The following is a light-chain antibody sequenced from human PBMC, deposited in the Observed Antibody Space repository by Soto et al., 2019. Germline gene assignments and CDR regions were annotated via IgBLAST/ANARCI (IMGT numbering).Light chain of an antibody. Sequence: ELVWTECPGTLSLAPGERATLSCRASQSVDSNYFAWYQHKPGQAPRLLICGASSRATGIPDRFSGGGSGTDFTLTISRLEPEDFVVYYCQQYGSSPQTFGQGTKLEIK. J-gene: IGKJ2*01. CDR1: QSVDSNY. CDR2: GAS. CDR3: QQYGSSPQT. V-gene: IGKV3-20*01.